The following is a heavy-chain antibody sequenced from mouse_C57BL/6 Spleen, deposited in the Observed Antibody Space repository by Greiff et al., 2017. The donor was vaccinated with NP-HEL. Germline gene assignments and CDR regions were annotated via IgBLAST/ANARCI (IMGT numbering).Heavy chain of an antibody. CDR2: IDPSDSET. CDR1: GYTFTSYW. CDR3: ARFDGYLFDY. V-gene: IGHV1-52*01. Sequence: QVQLQQSGAELVRPGSSVKLSCKASGYTFTSYWMHWVKQRPIQGLEWIGNIDPSDSETHYNQKFKDKATLTVDKSSSTAYMQLSSLTSEDSAVYYCARFDGYLFDYWGQGTTLTVSS. D-gene: IGHD2-3*01. J-gene: IGHJ2*01.